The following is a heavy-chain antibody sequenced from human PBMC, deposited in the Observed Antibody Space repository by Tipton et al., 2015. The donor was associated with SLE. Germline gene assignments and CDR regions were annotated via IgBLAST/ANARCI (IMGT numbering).Heavy chain of an antibody. CDR3: ARSDYYDSSGTDAFDI. CDR2: IYYSGST. J-gene: IGHJ3*02. D-gene: IGHD3-22*01. Sequence: GLVKPSETLSLTCTVSGGSISSYYWSWIRQPPGKGLEWIGYIYYSGSTNYNPSLKSRVTISVDTSKNQFSLKLSSVTAADTAVYYCARSDYYDSSGTDAFDIWGQGTMVTVSS. V-gene: IGHV4-59*08. CDR1: GGSISSYY.